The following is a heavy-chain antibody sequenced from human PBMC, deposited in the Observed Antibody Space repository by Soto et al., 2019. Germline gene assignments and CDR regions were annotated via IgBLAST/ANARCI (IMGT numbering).Heavy chain of an antibody. Sequence: ASVKVSCKASGYTFTSDGISWVRQAPGQGLEWMGWISAYNGNTNYAQKLQGRVTMTTDTSTSTAYMELSSLRSEDTAVYYCATLFGVAPPYYYYYGMDVWGQGTTVTV. V-gene: IGHV1-18*01. CDR1: GYTFTSDG. CDR2: ISAYNGNT. J-gene: IGHJ6*02. D-gene: IGHD3-3*01. CDR3: ATLFGVAPPYYYYYGMDV.